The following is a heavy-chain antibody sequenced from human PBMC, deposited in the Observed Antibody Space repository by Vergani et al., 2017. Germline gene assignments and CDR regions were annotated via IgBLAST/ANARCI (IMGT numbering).Heavy chain of an antibody. D-gene: IGHD3-22*01. CDR2: IKSKTDGGTT. V-gene: IGHV3-15*01. CDR1: GFTFINAW. CDR3: TRGCYYDSIAYWAY. J-gene: IGHJ4*02. Sequence: EVQLVESGGGLVKPGGSLRLSCAASGFTFINAWMTWVRQAPGKGLEWVGRIKSKTDGGTTYYAAPVKGKFTISRDDSKNTLYLQMNSLKTEDTAVYYCTRGCYYDSIAYWAYWGQGTLVTVSS.